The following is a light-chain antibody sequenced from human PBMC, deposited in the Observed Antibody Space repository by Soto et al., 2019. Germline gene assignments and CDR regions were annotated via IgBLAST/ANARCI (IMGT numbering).Light chain of an antibody. Sequence: DIQMTQSPSSLSASVGDRVTITCQASQAIRNYLNWYQQRPGTAPKLLIYAASTLQSGVPSRFSGSGSGTDFTLTISSLQPDDFATYYCQQYNSYSYTFGQGTKVDIK. CDR3: QQYNSYSYT. J-gene: IGKJ2*01. CDR1: QAIRNY. V-gene: IGKV1-27*01. CDR2: AAS.